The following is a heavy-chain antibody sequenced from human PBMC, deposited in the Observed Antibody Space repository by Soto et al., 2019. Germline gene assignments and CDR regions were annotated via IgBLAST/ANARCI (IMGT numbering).Heavy chain of an antibody. Sequence: GGSLSLSGAASGFTFSAYHMSWVRQAPGKGLEWVSSITSRSDYIYYADSLKGRFTISRDNAKNSLYLQMHSLRAEDTAFYYCARVDGYTYPNDYWGQGTLVTGSS. V-gene: IGHV3-21*01. D-gene: IGHD5-12*01. CDR2: ITSRSDYI. CDR3: ARVDGYTYPNDY. J-gene: IGHJ4*02. CDR1: GFTFSAYH.